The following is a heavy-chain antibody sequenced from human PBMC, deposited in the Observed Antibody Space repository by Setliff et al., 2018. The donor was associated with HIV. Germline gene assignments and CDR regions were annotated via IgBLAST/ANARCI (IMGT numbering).Heavy chain of an antibody. J-gene: IGHJ3*01. V-gene: IGHV5-51*01. D-gene: IGHD6-13*01. CDR3: ARRDGRSMNAFQI. Sequence: GESLKISCKALDYTFATYWIGWVRQMPGEGLEWMGVIYPDDSNIKYNPSFQSQVTISADKSITTAYLHIHNLKASDTATYYCARRDGRSMNAFQIWGPGTEVTVSS. CDR1: DYTFATYW. CDR2: IYPDDSNI.